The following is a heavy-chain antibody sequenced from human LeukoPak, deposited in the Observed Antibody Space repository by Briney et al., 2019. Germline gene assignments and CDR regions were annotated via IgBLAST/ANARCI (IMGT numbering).Heavy chain of an antibody. CDR3: TRDASYGTYDH. CDR1: GFTFSRYY. J-gene: IGHJ5*02. CDR2: ISGSSTYI. D-gene: IGHD3-10*01. Sequence: GGSLRLSCTASGFTFSRYYMNWVRQAPGKGLEWFSSISGSSTYIYYADSVKGRFTISRDNSNNSVYLQMNSLSAEDTAIYYCTRDASYGTYDHWGQGTLVTVSS. V-gene: IGHV3-21*06.